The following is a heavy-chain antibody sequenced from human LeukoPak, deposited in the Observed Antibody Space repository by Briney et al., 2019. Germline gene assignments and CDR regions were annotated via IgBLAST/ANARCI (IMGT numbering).Heavy chain of an antibody. CDR3: AKGPRFYYRGEYYFDY. Sequence: GGSLRLSCAGSGFIFSSYAISWVRQAPGKGLEWVSTISGSAATTYYADSVKGRFTISRDNSKNTMYLQMNSLRAEDTAVYYCAKGPRFYYRGEYYFDYWGQGTLVNVSS. V-gene: IGHV3-23*01. D-gene: IGHD3-22*01. CDR1: GFIFSSYA. CDR2: ISGSAATT. J-gene: IGHJ4*02.